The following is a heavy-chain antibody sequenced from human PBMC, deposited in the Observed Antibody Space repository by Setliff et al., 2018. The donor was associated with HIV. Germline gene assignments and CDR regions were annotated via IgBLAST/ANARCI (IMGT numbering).Heavy chain of an antibody. J-gene: IGHJ4*02. V-gene: IGHV1-69*13. D-gene: IGHD3-9*01. Sequence: SVKVSCKASGGSFSSYAISWVRQAPGQGLEWMGGIIPIFGTADYAQMFQGRVTITADESTSTAYMELSSLRSEDTAIYYCARAGRPYDILTGYYSWYFDYWGQGTLV. CDR1: GGSFSSYA. CDR3: ARAGRPYDILTGYYSWYFDY. CDR2: IIPIFGTA.